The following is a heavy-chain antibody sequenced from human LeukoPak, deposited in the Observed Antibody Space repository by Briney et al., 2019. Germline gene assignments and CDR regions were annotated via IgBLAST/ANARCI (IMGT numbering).Heavy chain of an antibody. Sequence: ASVKVSCKVSGYTLTELSMHWVRQAPGKGLEWMGGFDPEDGEAIYAQKLQGRVTMTEDTSTDTAYMELSSLRSEDTAVYYCATGGIAVAGPSGMGVNDYYYGMDVWGQGTTVTVSS. CDR3: ATGGIAVAGPSGMGVNDYYYGMDV. D-gene: IGHD6-19*01. CDR2: FDPEDGEA. J-gene: IGHJ6*02. V-gene: IGHV1-24*01. CDR1: GYTLTELS.